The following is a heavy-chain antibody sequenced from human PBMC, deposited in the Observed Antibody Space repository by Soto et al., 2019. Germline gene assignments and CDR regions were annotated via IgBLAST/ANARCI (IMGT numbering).Heavy chain of an antibody. CDR3: ARGKYLPHYYYCYGMDV. V-gene: IGHV4-34*01. CDR2: INHSGST. CDR1: GGSVRGYY. Sequence: SGSLSLACAVYGGSVRGYYVTGIRQPPGKGLEWIGEINHSGSTNYNPSLKSRVTISVDTSKNQFSLKLSSVTAADTAVYYCARGKYLPHYYYCYGMDVWGQGTTVTVSS. D-gene: IGHD3-9*01. J-gene: IGHJ6*02.